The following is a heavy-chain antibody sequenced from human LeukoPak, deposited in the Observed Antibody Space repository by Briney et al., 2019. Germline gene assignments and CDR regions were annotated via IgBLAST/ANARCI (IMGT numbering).Heavy chain of an antibody. J-gene: IGHJ4*02. CDR3: ARTGSYGDRGPPDY. CDR2: INPSGGST. D-gene: IGHD4-17*01. V-gene: IGHV1-46*01. CDR1: GGTFSSYA. Sequence: ASVKVSCKASGGTFSSYAISWVQQAPGQGLEWMGIINPSGGSTSYAQKFQGRVTMTRDMSTSTVYMELSSLRSEDTAVYYCARTGSYGDRGPPDYWGQGTLVTVSS.